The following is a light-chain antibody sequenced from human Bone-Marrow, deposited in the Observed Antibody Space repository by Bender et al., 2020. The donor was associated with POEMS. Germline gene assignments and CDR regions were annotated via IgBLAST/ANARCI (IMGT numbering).Light chain of an antibody. V-gene: IGLV2-11*01. J-gene: IGLJ3*02. CDR2: DVT. Sequence: QSALTQPRSVSGSPGQSVTITCTGSSSDVGRYNLVSWYQHKPGEVPRLIIHDVTERPSGVPHRFSGSKSGNTASLAISGLQADDEADYYCSSYRAGYPVLFGGGTKLTVL. CDR3: SSYRAGYPVL. CDR1: SSDVGRYNL.